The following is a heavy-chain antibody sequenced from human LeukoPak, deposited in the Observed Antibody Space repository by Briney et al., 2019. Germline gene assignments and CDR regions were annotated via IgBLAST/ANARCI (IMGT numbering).Heavy chain of an antibody. V-gene: IGHV3-48*03. CDR3: ARDLGEYVGYDASDI. CDR1: GFTFSSYE. CDR2: ITGSSSKI. J-gene: IGHJ3*02. Sequence: PGGSLRLSCAASGFTFSSYEMNWVRQAPGKGLEWVSYITGSSSKIYYADSVKGRFTMSRDNAMNSLYLQMNSLRVEDTAVYLCARDLGEYVGYDASDIWGQGTMVTVSS. D-gene: IGHD3-16*01.